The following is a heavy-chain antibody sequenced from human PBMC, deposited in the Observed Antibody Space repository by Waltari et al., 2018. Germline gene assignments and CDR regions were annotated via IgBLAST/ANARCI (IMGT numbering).Heavy chain of an antibody. D-gene: IGHD3-3*01. J-gene: IGHJ6*03. CDR2: INHSGST. V-gene: IGHV4-34*01. CDR1: GGSFSGYY. Sequence: QVQLQQWGAGLLKPSESLSLTCAVYGGSFSGYYWSWIRQPPGKGLEWIGEINHSGSTNYNPSLKSRVTISVDTSKNQFSLKLSSVTAADTAVYYCARGFLEWLTVLYYYMDVWGKGTTVTISS. CDR3: ARGFLEWLTVLYYYMDV.